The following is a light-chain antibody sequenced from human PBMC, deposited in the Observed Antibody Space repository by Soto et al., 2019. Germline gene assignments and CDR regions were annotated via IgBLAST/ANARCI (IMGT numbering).Light chain of an antibody. CDR3: HQYYSYPLT. CDR2: AAS. CDR1: QGISSY. Sequence: AIRMTQSPSSFSASTGDRVTITCRASQGISSYLAWYQHKPGKAPKLLIYAASTLQSGVPSRFSGSGSGTDCTLTISCLQSEDFANYYCHQYYSYPLTFGPGTKGDIK. J-gene: IGKJ3*01. V-gene: IGKV1-8*01.